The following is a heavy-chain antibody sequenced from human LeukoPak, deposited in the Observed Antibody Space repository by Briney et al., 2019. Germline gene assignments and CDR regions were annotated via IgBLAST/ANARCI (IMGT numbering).Heavy chain of an antibody. CDR3: ARDERSRYYYMDV. Sequence: PSETLSLTCTVSGGSISSYYWSWIQQPPGKGLEWIGYIYYSGGTKYNPSLKSRVTISVDTSKNQFSLKLSSVTAADTAVYYCARDERSRYYYMDVWGKGTTVTVSS. CDR1: GGSISSYY. CDR2: IYYSGGT. J-gene: IGHJ6*03. V-gene: IGHV4-59*01.